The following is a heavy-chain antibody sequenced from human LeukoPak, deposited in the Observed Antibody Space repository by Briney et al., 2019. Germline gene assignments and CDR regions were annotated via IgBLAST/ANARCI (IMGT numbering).Heavy chain of an antibody. D-gene: IGHD3-3*01. CDR3: ARDDYDFWSGYYLDY. Sequence: PGGSLRLSCAASGFTFSSYSMNWVRQAPGKGLEWVSYISSSSSTIYYADSVKGRFTIPRDNAKNSLYLQMNSLRDEDTAVYYCARDDYDFWSGYYLDYWGQGTLVTVSS. J-gene: IGHJ4*02. CDR1: GFTFSSYS. CDR2: ISSSSSTI. V-gene: IGHV3-48*02.